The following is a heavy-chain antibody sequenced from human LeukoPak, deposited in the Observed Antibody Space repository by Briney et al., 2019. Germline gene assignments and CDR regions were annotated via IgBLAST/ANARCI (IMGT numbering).Heavy chain of an antibody. Sequence: ASVKVSCKASGYAFPGHHIHWVRQAPGQGLQWMGTINPGGGATTYAQTFQGRVTMTRETSTTTVHMSLTGLRPDDTAVYYCARLRGYSFDIWGQGTMVPVSS. D-gene: IGHD2-15*01. CDR2: INPGGGAT. CDR1: GYAFPGHH. J-gene: IGHJ3*02. CDR3: ARLRGYSFDI. V-gene: IGHV1-46*01.